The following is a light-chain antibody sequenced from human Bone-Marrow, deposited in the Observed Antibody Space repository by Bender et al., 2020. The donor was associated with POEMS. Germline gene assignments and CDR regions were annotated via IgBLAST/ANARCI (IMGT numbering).Light chain of an antibody. Sequence: QSALTQPASVSGSPGQSITISCTGTISDIGAFNYVSWYQQHPGEGPKLIIYDVNFRPSGVSNRFSGSKSGNTASLTISGLQAEDEAYYLCCSYAGSRTWVFGGGTKLTVL. CDR2: DVN. J-gene: IGLJ3*02. V-gene: IGLV2-14*03. CDR1: ISDIGAFNY. CDR3: CSYAGSRTWV.